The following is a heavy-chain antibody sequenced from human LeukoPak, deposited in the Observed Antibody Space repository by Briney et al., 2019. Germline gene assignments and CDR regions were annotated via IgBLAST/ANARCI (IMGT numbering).Heavy chain of an antibody. D-gene: IGHD2-2*01. CDR2: ISGSGGST. V-gene: IGHV3-23*01. J-gene: IGHJ4*02. Sequence: PGGSLRLSCAASGFTFSSYGMSWVRQAPGKGLEWVSAISGSGGSTYYADSVKGRFTISRDNSKNTLYLQMNSLRAEDTAVYYCARGGYCSSTSCHPTPDYWGQGTLVTVSS. CDR1: GFTFSSYG. CDR3: ARGGYCSSTSCHPTPDY.